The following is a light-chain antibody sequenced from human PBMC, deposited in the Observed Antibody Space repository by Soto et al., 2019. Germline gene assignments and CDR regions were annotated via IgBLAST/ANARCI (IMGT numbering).Light chain of an antibody. Sequence: DVHMTQSPSSLSASVGDRVTITCRTSQVIAHYLAWYQQKPGKAPKLLIYGASTLHSGVPSRFSGSGSGTDFTLTITVLQPEDVATYYCQKYNSAPFTFGPGTRVDFK. CDR1: QVIAHY. CDR3: QKYNSAPFT. V-gene: IGKV1-27*01. J-gene: IGKJ3*01. CDR2: GAS.